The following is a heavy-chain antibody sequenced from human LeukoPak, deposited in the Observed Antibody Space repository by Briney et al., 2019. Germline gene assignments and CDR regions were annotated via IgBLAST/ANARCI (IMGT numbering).Heavy chain of an antibody. Sequence: PSETLSLTCTVSGGSISGYYWTWIRQPPGRTLEWIGYTYYSGRTNYNPSLKSRVTISLDTSKNQFSLRLTSVTAADTAVYYCALRRLTSAQIIEDNWFDPWGQGTLVTVSS. V-gene: IGHV4-59*01. D-gene: IGHD2/OR15-2a*01. J-gene: IGHJ5*02. CDR1: GGSISGYY. CDR2: TYYSGRT. CDR3: ALRRLTSAQIIEDNWFDP.